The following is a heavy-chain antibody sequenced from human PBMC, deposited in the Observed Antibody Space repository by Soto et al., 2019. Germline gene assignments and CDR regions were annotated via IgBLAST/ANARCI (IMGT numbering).Heavy chain of an antibody. CDR3: ARDRPKALRSYYGMDV. Sequence: EVQLVESGGGLVQPGGSLRLSCAASGFTFSSYEMNWVRQAPGKGLEWVSYISSSGSTIYYADSVKGRFTISRDNAKNSLYLQMNSLRAEDTAVYYCARDRPKALRSYYGMDVCGHGTTVTVSS. CDR2: ISSSGSTI. CDR1: GFTFSSYE. V-gene: IGHV3-48*03. J-gene: IGHJ6*02. D-gene: IGHD5-12*01.